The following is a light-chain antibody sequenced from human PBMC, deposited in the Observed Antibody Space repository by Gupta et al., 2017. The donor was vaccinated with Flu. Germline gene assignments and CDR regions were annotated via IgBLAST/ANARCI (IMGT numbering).Light chain of an antibody. CDR1: ALPKKY. J-gene: IGLJ3*02. Sequence: VSVXPXXTAXIXXSGDALPKKYAYWYQQKSGQAPVLIIYEDRKRPSGIPERFSGSSSGTMATLTISGAQVEDEADYYCYSTDTSGNHRVFGGGTNLTVL. CDR2: EDR. CDR3: YSTDTSGNHRV. V-gene: IGLV3-10*01.